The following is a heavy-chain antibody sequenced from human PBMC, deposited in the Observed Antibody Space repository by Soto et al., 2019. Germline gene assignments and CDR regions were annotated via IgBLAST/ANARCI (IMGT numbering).Heavy chain of an antibody. CDR1: GDSVSSAGAA. CDR3: ARDSTYCSGVTCSRKGPGFDP. D-gene: IGHD2-15*01. V-gene: IGHV6-1*01. CDR2: TYYRARWYT. J-gene: IGHJ5*02. Sequence: SQTPSLTSAISGDSVSSAGAAWSWYRQPPSRGRGWLGRTYYRARWYTDYAATVLGRFNITTHESKNPFCLPLNSVPPDPTASYFCARDSTYCSGVTCSRKGPGFDPWGQGTLVTVSS.